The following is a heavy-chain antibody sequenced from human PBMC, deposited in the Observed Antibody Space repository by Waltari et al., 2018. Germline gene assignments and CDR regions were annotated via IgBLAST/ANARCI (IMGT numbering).Heavy chain of an antibody. CDR2: TKQGGVEK. J-gene: IGHJ4*02. D-gene: IGHD3-16*01. V-gene: IGHV3-7*01. Sequence: EVQLVESGGGLVQPGGSLRLSCAASGFTFSGYLMSWVRQAPGKGREGVDNTKQGGVEKYYGDAVKGRFTIDRDNAKNALYLQMNSLRAEDTAMYYCARGRGFDFWGQGTLVTVSS. CDR3: ARGRGFDF. CDR1: GFTFSGYL.